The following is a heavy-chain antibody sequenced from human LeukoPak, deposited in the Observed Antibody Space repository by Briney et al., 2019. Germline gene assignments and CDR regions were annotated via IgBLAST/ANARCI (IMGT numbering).Heavy chain of an antibody. Sequence: SETLSLTCAVYGASFSNYWSWIRQPPGKGLEWIGEINHSGSTNSNPSLTRRVTISGDTSKNQFFLKLNSVTAADTAVYHCARGRAVGLWGRGTLVTVSS. V-gene: IGHV4-34*01. CDR3: ARGRAVGL. CDR1: GASFSNY. D-gene: IGHD6-19*01. J-gene: IGHJ2*01. CDR2: INHSGST.